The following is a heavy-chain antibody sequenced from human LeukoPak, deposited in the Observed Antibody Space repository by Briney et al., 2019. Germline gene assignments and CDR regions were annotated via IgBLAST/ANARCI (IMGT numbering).Heavy chain of an antibody. CDR1: GFTFSSYA. V-gene: IGHV3-30-3*01. Sequence: GGSLRLSCAASGFTFSSYAMHWVRQAPGKGLEWVAVISYDGSNKYHADSVKGRFTISRDNSKNTLYLQMNSLRAEDTAVYYCARSETTVVGFDYWGQGTLVTVSS. CDR2: ISYDGSNK. CDR3: ARSETTVVGFDY. D-gene: IGHD4-23*01. J-gene: IGHJ4*02.